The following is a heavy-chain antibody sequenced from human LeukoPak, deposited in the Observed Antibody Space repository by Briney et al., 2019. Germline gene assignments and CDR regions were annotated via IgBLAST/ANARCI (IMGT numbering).Heavy chain of an antibody. CDR3: AKGGGRQYDFLTGFNGLFDP. CDR2: ISSGSSII. J-gene: IGHJ5*02. Sequence: GGSLRLSCAASGFTFSTYSMNWVRQAPGKGLEWVSYISSGSSIIHYADSVKGRFTISRDNSKNTLYLQMNNLRAEDTAVYYCAKGGGRQYDFLTGFNGLFDPWGQGTLVTVSS. CDR1: GFTFSTYS. D-gene: IGHD3-9*01. V-gene: IGHV3-48*01.